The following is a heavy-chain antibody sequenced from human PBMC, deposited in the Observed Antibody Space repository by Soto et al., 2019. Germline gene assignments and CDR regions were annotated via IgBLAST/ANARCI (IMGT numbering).Heavy chain of an antibody. D-gene: IGHD4-17*01. CDR3: ARTGAVNWFDP. Sequence: QITLKESGPTPVKPTQALTLTCTFSGFSLSTSGVGVGWIRQPPGKALEWLALIYWDDGKRYSPSLKSRLTITKDTSKNQVVLTMTNMDPVDTATYYCARTGAVNWFDPWGQGTLVTVSS. J-gene: IGHJ5*02. V-gene: IGHV2-5*02. CDR1: GFSLSTSGVG. CDR2: IYWDDGK.